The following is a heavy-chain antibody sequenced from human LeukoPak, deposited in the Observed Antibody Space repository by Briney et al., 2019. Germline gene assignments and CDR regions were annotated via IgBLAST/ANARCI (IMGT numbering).Heavy chain of an antibody. CDR1: GFTFSNYW. V-gene: IGHV3-74*01. Sequence: GGSLRLSCAASGFTFSNYWMHWVRHAPGKGLVWVSHINNDGSTTSYADSVEGRFTISRDNAKNTLYLQMNSLRAEDTAVYYCSFLGTPKKGYWGQGTLVTVSS. CDR3: SFLGTPKKGY. CDR2: INNDGSTT. J-gene: IGHJ4*02. D-gene: IGHD3-16*01.